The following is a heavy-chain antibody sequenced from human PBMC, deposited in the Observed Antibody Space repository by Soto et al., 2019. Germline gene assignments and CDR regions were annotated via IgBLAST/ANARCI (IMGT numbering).Heavy chain of an antibody. Sequence: QVQLVQSGAEVKKPGASVQVSCTASGYTFTSYDINWVRQATGQGLAWMGWMNPNSGNTGYAQKFQGRVTTTRNTSISTAYMERSSLRSEDTAVYYCAREYNSGGGGHGFDYWGQGTLVTVSS. D-gene: IGHD2-15*01. J-gene: IGHJ4*02. V-gene: IGHV1-8*01. CDR1: GYTFTSYD. CDR3: AREYNSGGGGHGFDY. CDR2: MNPNSGNT.